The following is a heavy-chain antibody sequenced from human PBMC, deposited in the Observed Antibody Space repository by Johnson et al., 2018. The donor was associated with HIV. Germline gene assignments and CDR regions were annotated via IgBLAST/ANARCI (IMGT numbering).Heavy chain of an antibody. V-gene: IGHV3-23*04. CDR3: ARDQGELRRTHAFDI. CDR2: ISGRGGST. J-gene: IGHJ3*02. CDR1: GFTVSSYA. D-gene: IGHD1-14*01. Sequence: VQLVESGGGLEQPGGSLRVSCAASGFTVSSYAMSWVRQAPGKGLEWVSVISGRGGSTYYGDSVKGRFTISRDKYNNTLYLQMSSLRHEDTAVYYCARDQGELRRTHAFDIWGQGTMVTVSS.